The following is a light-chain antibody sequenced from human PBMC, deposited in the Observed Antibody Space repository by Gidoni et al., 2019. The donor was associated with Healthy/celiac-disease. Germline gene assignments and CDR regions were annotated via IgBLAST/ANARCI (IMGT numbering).Light chain of an antibody. J-gene: IGKJ5*01. Sequence: EVVMTQSPGTLSLSPGETAILSCRASQSFSSSYLAWYQQKPGQAPRLLIYGASSRATGIPDRFRCSGSGTDFTLTISRLEPEDFAVYYCQQYVSSPPTFXQXTRLEIK. CDR3: QQYVSSPPT. CDR2: GAS. CDR1: QSFSSSY. V-gene: IGKV3-20*01.